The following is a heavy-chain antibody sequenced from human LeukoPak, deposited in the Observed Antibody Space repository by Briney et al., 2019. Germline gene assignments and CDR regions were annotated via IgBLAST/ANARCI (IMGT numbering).Heavy chain of an antibody. CDR2: ISYDGSNK. J-gene: IGHJ6*02. V-gene: IGHV3-30-3*01. Sequence: GGSLRLSCAASGFTFSKYWMTWVRQAPGKGLEWVAVISYDGSNKYYADSVKGRFTISRDNSKNTLYLQMNSLRAEDTAVYYCARDSETYSSSSIYGMDVWGQGTTVTVSS. CDR3: ARDSETYSSSSIYGMDV. CDR1: GFTFSKYW. D-gene: IGHD6-6*01.